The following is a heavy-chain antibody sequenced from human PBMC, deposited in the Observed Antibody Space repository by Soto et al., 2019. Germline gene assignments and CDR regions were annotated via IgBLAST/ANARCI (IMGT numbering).Heavy chain of an antibody. D-gene: IGHD3-22*01. Sequence: QVLLVQSAAEVEKPGSSVKVFCKASGGTFSSCAISWLRQAPGQGLEWMGGIIPIFGTANYAQKFQGRVTITADESTSTAYMELSSLRSEDTAVYYCARALHYYDSSGYSYFDYWGQGTLVTVSS. CDR2: IIPIFGTA. CDR3: ARALHYYDSSGYSYFDY. J-gene: IGHJ4*02. CDR1: GGTFSSCA. V-gene: IGHV1-69*01.